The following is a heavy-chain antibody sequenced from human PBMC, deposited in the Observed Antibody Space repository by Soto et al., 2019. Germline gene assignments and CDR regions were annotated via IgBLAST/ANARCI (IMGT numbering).Heavy chain of an antibody. J-gene: IGHJ6*02. CDR2: IYSRGDI. V-gene: IGHV3-66*01. D-gene: IGHD3-10*01. Sequence: EVQVVESGGGLVQPGESLRLSCAASGFTVSSNYMSWVRQTPGKGLEGVSMIYSRGDIVYSDSVRGRFSVSRDNPKNTMHLQMTSLRVEDTAVYYCARDFGSDATGYYGMDVWGQGTTVTVSS. CDR1: GFTVSSNY. CDR3: ARDFGSDATGYYGMDV.